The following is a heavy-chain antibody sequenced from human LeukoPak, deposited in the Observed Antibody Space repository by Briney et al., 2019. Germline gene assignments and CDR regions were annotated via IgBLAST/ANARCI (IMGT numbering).Heavy chain of an antibody. V-gene: IGHV3-48*04. D-gene: IGHD4-23*01. CDR2: ISSTTSNI. CDR1: GFTFSSYS. Sequence: PEGSLRLSCAASGFTFSSYSMNWVRQAPGKGLEWVSYISSTTSNIYYADSVKGRLTISRDNAKNSLYLQMNSLRAEDTAVYYCARDVTYYGGDWFDPWGQGTLVTVSS. CDR3: ARDVTYYGGDWFDP. J-gene: IGHJ5*02.